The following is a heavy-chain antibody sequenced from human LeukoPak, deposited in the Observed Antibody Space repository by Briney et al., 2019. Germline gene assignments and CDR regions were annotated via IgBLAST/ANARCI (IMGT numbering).Heavy chain of an antibody. CDR1: GGSISSYY. CDR2: IYTSGST. V-gene: IGHV4-4*07. D-gene: IGHD6-13*01. Sequence: SQTLSLTCSVSGGSISSYYWSWIRQPAGKGLEWIVCIYTSGSTNYNPSLKSRVTMSVDTPKNQFSLKLSSVTAADTAVYYCAREGRAAVYRFDYWGQGTLVTVSS. J-gene: IGHJ4*02. CDR3: AREGRAAVYRFDY.